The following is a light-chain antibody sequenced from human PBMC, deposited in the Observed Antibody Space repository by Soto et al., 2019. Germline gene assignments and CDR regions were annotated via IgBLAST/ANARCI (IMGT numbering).Light chain of an antibody. CDR1: QSVLYSSNNKNY. CDR2: WAS. V-gene: IGKV4-1*01. J-gene: IGKJ1*01. CDR3: QQYYSTPGWT. Sequence: DIVMTQSPDSLAVSLGERATINCKSSQSVLYSSNNKNYLAWYQQKPGQPPKLLIYWASTREPGVPDRFSGSGSGTDFTLTISSLQAEDVAVYYCQQYYSTPGWTFGQGTKVEIK.